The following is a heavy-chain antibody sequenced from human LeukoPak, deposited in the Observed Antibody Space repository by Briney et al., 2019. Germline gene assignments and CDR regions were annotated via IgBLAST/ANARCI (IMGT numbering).Heavy chain of an antibody. D-gene: IGHD1-7*01. J-gene: IGHJ4*02. CDR3: AGGITGTGFDY. V-gene: IGHV3-30-3*01. CDR2: ISYDGSNK. Sequence: GGSLRLSCAASGFTFSGYAMHWVRQAPGKGLEWVAVISYDGSNKYYADSVKGRFTISRDNSKNTLYLQMNSLRAEDTAVYYCAGGITGTGFDYWGQGTLVTVSS. CDR1: GFTFSGYA.